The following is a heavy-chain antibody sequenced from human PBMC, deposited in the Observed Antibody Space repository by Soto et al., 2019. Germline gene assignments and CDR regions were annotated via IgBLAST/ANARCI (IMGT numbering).Heavy chain of an antibody. CDR3: ARSTYYDILTGSYYYYAMDV. CDR2: IYSEGTP. D-gene: IGHD3-9*01. CDR1: VFTFGSNY. Sequence: GSLRLSGAASVFTFGSNYMSWVRQAPGKGLEWVSVIYSEGTPYYADSVKGRFTISRENSNNTLYLHMNNLRAEDTAVYYCARSTYYDILTGSYYYYAMDVWGQGTTVTVS. J-gene: IGHJ6*02. V-gene: IGHV3-53*01.